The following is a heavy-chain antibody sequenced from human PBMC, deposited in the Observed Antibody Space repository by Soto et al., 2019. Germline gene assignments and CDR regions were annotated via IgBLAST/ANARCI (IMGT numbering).Heavy chain of an antibody. D-gene: IGHD2-8*01. V-gene: IGHV3-30-3*01. CDR2: MSSNGNNE. J-gene: IGHJ3*02. CDR3: ARNLYLVDAFDM. CDR1: GFTFSNYA. Sequence: QVQLVESGGGVVQPGRSLRLSCAASGFTFSNYAMYWVRQAPGKGLEWMAVMSSNGNNEYYAESVNGRFTISRDNSKNTLYLQMSSLRPEDTAVYYCARNLYLVDAFDMWGQGTMVTVSS.